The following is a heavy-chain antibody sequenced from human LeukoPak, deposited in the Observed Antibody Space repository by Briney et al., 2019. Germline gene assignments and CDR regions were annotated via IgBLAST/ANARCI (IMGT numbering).Heavy chain of an antibody. CDR2: IYYSGST. CDR1: GGSISSYY. J-gene: IGHJ4*02. Sequence: PSETLSLTCTVSGGSISSYYWSWIRQPPGKGLEWIGYIYYSGSTNHNPSLKSRVTISVDTSKNQFSLKLSSVTAADTAVYYCAALVVPAAKGNYFDYWGQGTLVTVSS. D-gene: IGHD2-2*01. V-gene: IGHV4-59*08. CDR3: AALVVPAAKGNYFDY.